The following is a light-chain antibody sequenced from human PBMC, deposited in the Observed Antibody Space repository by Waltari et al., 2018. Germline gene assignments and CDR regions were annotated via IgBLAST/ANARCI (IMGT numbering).Light chain of an antibody. J-gene: IGLJ2*01. V-gene: IGLV6-57*04. CDR2: EDN. Sequence: NFLLTQPHSVSESPGKTITISCSRSSGSIGSNYVQWYQHRPGSAPITLIYEDNQRPSGVPDRFSGSIDSSSNSASLTIAGLRTEDEADYYCQSSDNSPQVIFGGGTKLAVL. CDR1: SGSIGSNY. CDR3: QSSDNSPQVI.